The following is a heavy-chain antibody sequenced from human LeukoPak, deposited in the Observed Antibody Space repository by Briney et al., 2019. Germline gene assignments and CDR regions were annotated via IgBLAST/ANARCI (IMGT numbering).Heavy chain of an antibody. J-gene: IGHJ4*02. Sequence: SVKVSFKASGGTFSSYAISWVRQAPGQGLEWMGGIIPIFGTANYAHKFQGRVTITADESTSTAYMELSSLRSEDTAVYYCARGEQFLEWLFGYWGQGTLVTVSS. CDR2: IIPIFGTA. D-gene: IGHD3-3*01. CDR3: ARGEQFLEWLFGY. V-gene: IGHV1-69*01. CDR1: GGTFSSYA.